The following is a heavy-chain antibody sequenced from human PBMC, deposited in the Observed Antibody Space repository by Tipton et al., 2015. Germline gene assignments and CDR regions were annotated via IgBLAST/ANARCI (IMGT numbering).Heavy chain of an antibody. V-gene: IGHV4-38-2*01. CDR2: ISHSGNT. Sequence: TLSLTCAVSAYSISSDYYWGWIRQPPGKGLEWIGSISHSGNTYYNPSLKSRVTMSRDTSKNQFSLKVTSVTAADTAVYFCARFRFQNQFEIDHWGQGTLVTVSS. D-gene: IGHD3-3*01. J-gene: IGHJ4*02. CDR1: AYSISSDYY. CDR3: ARFRFQNQFEIDH.